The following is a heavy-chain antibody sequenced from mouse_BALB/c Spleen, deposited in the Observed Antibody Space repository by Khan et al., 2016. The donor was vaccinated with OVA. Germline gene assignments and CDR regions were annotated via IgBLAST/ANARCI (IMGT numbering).Heavy chain of an antibody. Sequence: EVQLQESGPGLVKPSQSLSLTCTVTGYSITSDYAWNWIRQFPGNKLEWMGYISYSGSTTYNPSLKSRISITRDTSKNQFFVQLNSVTTEDTATYYCARRYYYGHWYFDIWGAGTTVTVSS. V-gene: IGHV3-2*02. J-gene: IGHJ1*01. CDR1: GYSITSDYA. D-gene: IGHD1-1*01. CDR2: ISYSGST. CDR3: ARRYYYGHWYFDI.